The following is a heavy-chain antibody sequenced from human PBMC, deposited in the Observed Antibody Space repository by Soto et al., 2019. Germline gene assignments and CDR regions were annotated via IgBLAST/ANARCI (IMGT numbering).Heavy chain of an antibody. CDR2: IYHSGST. J-gene: IGHJ5*02. CDR3: GRVGFISPGGGCCSAP. V-gene: IGHV4-30-2*01. CDR1: GGSISSYS. D-gene: IGHD2-21*02. Sequence: PSETLSLTCTVSGGSISSYSWSWIRQPPGKGLEWIGYIYHSGSTYYNPSLKSRVTISVDRSKNQFSLKLSSVTAADTAVYYCGRVGFISPGGGCCSAPGGQGALVTVS.